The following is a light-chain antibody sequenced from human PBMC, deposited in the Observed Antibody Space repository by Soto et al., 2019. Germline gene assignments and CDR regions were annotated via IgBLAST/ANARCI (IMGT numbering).Light chain of an antibody. CDR3: CSYASSNTYV. Sequence: QSALTQAASVSGSPGQSITISCTGTSSDVGFYYLVSWYQKHRGKAPKLIIYEVSERPSGVSNRFSGSKSGNTASLTISGVQAEDEADYYCCSYASSNTYVFGTVTKLTVL. CDR2: EVS. CDR1: SSDVGFYYL. V-gene: IGLV2-23*02. J-gene: IGLJ1*01.